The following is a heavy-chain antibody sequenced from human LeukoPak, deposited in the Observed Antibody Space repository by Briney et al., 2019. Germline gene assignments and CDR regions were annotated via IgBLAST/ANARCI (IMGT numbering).Heavy chain of an antibody. D-gene: IGHD7-27*01. CDR3: VRTPPNWGFDY. Sequence: ASVKVTCKASGYTFTSHVINWVRQATGQVLEWMGWMSPNSGDTGYAQKFHGRVTMTSDSSISTDYMELSSLRSEDTAIYYCVRTPPNWGFDYWGQGTLVTVSS. V-gene: IGHV1-8*01. CDR1: GYTFTSHV. J-gene: IGHJ4*02. CDR2: MSPNSGDT.